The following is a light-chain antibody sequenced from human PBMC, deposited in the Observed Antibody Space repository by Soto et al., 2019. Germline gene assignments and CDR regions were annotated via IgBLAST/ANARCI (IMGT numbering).Light chain of an antibody. Sequence: IQLTQSPSYLSASVGDRVTVTCRASQNINIYLNWYQQKPGKAPTLLIYGASSLQSGVPSRFSGGGSRTDFTLTISSLQTEDLATYYCQQSYRSPYTFGQGTKLEI. CDR1: QNINIY. CDR3: QQSYRSPYT. V-gene: IGKV1-39*01. J-gene: IGKJ2*01. CDR2: GAS.